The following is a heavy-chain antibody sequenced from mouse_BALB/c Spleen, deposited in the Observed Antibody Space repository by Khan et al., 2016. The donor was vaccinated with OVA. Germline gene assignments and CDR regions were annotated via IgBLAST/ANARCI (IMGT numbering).Heavy chain of an antibody. V-gene: IGHV3-2*02. CDR3: ARTARRKY. J-gene: IGHJ2*01. D-gene: IGHD1-2*01. CDR2: ISYSGST. CDR1: GYSITSGYG. Sequence: EVELVESGPGLVKPSQSLSLTCTVTGYSITSGYGWNWIRQFPGNKLEWMGYISYSGSTNYNPSLKSRISITRDTSKNQLFLQLNSVTTEDTATYYCARTARRKYWGQGTTLTVSS.